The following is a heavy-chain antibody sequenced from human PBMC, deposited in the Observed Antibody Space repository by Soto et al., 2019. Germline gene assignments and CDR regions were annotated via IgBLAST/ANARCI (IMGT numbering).Heavy chain of an antibody. CDR3: ARRPHAYYYYGMDV. V-gene: IGHV4-39*01. J-gene: IGHJ6*02. CDR2: IYYSGST. CDR1: GGSISSSSYY. Sequence: PSETLSLTCTVSGGSISSSSYYWGWIRQPPGKGLEWIGSIYYSGSTYYNPSLKSRVTISVDTSKNQFSLKLSSVTAADTAVYYCARRPHAYYYYGMDVWGQGTTVTVS.